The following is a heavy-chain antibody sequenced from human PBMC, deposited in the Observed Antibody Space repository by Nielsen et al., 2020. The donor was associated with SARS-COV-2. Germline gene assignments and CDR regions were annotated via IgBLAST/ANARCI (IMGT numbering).Heavy chain of an antibody. CDR1: GFTFSSHG. Sequence: GESLKISCAASGFTFSSHGMHWVRQAPGKGLEWVAVISYDGSNKYYADSVKGRFTISRDNSENTLYLQMNSLRAEDTAVYYCAKPYDFWGPGFDYWGQGTLVTVSS. J-gene: IGHJ4*02. D-gene: IGHD3-3*01. V-gene: IGHV3-30*18. CDR3: AKPYDFWGPGFDY. CDR2: ISYDGSNK.